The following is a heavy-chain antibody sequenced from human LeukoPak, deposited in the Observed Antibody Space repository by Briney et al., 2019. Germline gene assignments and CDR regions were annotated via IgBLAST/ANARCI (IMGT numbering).Heavy chain of an antibody. CDR1: GCTFSSYG. J-gene: IGHJ4*02. D-gene: IGHD1-26*01. V-gene: IGHV3-30*03. CDR3: GSGSSGTFFDY. CDR2: ISYDGSNK. Sequence: GGSLRLSCAVSGCTFSSYGMHWVRQAPGKGLEWVAVISYDGSNKYYADSVKGRFTISRDNSKNTLYLQMNSLRAEDTAVYYCGSGSSGTFFDYWGQATLVTVSS.